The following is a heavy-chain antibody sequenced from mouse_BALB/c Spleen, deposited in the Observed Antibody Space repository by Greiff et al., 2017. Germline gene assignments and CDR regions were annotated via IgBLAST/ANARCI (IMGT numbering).Heavy chain of an antibody. CDR3: ARSRGGTDWYFDV. CDR2: ISSGSSTI. D-gene: IGHD1-1*01. V-gene: IGHV5-17*02. J-gene: IGHJ1*01. Sequence: EVHLVESGGGLVQPGGSRKLSCAASGFTFSSFGMHWVRQAPEKGLEWVAYISSGSSTIYYPDSVKGRFTISRDNAKNNLYLQMSSLKSEDTAMYYCARSRGGTDWYFDVWGAGTTVTVSS. CDR1: GFTFSSFG.